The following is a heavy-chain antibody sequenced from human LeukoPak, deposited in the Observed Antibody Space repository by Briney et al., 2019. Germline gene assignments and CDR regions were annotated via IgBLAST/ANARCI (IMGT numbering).Heavy chain of an antibody. CDR2: IFASGSA. CDR1: GASLTRPPYY. CDR3: ARFKSGNFYYFDC. J-gene: IGHJ4*02. Sequence: ADTLTLTCSVSGASLTRPPYYQWSWIRQRPGKGLELIGNIFASGSAIFDPSLKSRVTMSLDTSKDEFSLKMSSVTAEDSAVYYCARFKSGNFYYFDCWSQGTLVTVSS. D-gene: IGHD4-23*01. V-gene: IGHV4-61*01.